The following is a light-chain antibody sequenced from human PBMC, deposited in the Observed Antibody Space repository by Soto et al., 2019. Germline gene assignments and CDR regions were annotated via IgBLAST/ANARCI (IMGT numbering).Light chain of an antibody. CDR2: PAS. J-gene: IGKJ4*01. CDR3: QQENSFPLT. CDR1: QAIGYW. V-gene: IGKV1-12*01. Sequence: DIQMTQSPSPVSASVGDRVTITCRASQAIGYWLAWYQQKPGKAPKLLIYPASNLQSGVPSRFSGSVSGTEFTLTISSLQPEDFAIYYCQQENSFPLTFGGGTKVEIK.